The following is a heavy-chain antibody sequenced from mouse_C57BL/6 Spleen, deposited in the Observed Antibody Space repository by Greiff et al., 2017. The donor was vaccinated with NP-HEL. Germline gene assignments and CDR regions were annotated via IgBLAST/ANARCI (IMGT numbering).Heavy chain of an antibody. CDR2: IYPGGGYT. D-gene: IGHD2-1*01. V-gene: IGHV1-63*01. J-gene: IGHJ4*01. CDR3: ARADGNYYYAMDY. CDR1: GYTFTNYW. Sequence: QVHVKQSGAELVRPGTSVKMSCKASGYTFTNYWIGWAKQRPGHGLEWIGDIYPGGGYTNYNEKFKGKATLTADKSSSTAYMQFSSLTSEDSAIYYCARADGNYYYAMDYWGQGTSVTVSS.